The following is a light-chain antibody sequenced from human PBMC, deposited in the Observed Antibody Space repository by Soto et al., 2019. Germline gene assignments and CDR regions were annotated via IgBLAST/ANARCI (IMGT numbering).Light chain of an antibody. V-gene: IGLV2-8*01. CDR2: DVT. CDR3: SSYAGSNSYV. J-gene: IGLJ1*01. Sequence: QSALTQPPSASGSAGQSVTISCTGASSDVGYYNYVSWYQQHPGKAPKVMIYDVTKRPSGVPDRFSGSKSGNTASLTVSGLQAEDESDYYCSSYAGSNSYVFGSGTKLTV. CDR1: SSDVGYYNY.